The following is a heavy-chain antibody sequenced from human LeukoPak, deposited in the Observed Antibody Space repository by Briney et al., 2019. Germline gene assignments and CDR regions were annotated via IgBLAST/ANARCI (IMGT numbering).Heavy chain of an antibody. J-gene: IGHJ4*02. CDR1: RFTFSSYS. CDR3: AREARLGELSPSGY. V-gene: IGHV3-21*01. Sequence: PGGSLRLSCAASRFTFSSYSMNWVRQAPGKGLEWVSSISSSSSYIYYADSVKGRFTISRDNAKNSLYLQMNSLRAEDTAVYYCAREARLGELSPSGYWGQGTLVTVSS. D-gene: IGHD3-16*02. CDR2: ISSSSSYI.